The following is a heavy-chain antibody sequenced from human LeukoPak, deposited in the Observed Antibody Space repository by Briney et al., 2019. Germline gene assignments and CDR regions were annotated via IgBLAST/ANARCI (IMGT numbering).Heavy chain of an antibody. D-gene: IGHD3-10*01. CDR2: INPNNGGT. CDR1: GYTFTGHY. J-gene: IGHJ4*02. CDR3: ASVVRGVTTDY. V-gene: IGHV1-2*02. Sequence: PLASVKVSCKPSGYTFTGHYMHWVRQAPGQGLEWMEWINPNNGGTNYAQKFQGRVTMTRDTSISTAYMEVSRLRSDDTAVYYCASVVRGVTTDYWGQGTLVTVSS.